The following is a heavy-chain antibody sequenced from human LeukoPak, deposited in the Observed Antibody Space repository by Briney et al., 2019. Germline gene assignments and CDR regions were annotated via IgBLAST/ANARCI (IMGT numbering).Heavy chain of an antibody. CDR3: ARLRSSGYYGY. CDR2: MNPNSGGT. CDR1: GYTFTSYD. J-gene: IGHJ4*02. D-gene: IGHD3-22*01. V-gene: IGHV1-2*02. Sequence: EASVKVSCKASGYTFTSYDINWVRQATGQGLEWMGWMNPNSGGTNYAQKFQGRVTMTRDTSISTAYMELSRLRSDDTAVYYCARLRSSGYYGYWGQGTLVTVSS.